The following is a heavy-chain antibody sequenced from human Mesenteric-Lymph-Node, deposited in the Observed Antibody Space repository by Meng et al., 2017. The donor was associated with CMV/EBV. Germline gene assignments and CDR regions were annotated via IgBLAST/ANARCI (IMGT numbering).Heavy chain of an antibody. Sequence: GSLRLSCNVFGDSISSSDYFWAWIRQPPGKGLEWIGTISSSGTTYYNPSLKSRVTISIDTSKSQFSLNVSSVTAADTAVYYCARDSGYDLYYYYYYGMDVWGQGTTVTVSS. V-gene: IGHV4-39*02. CDR3: ARDSGYDLYYYYYYGMDV. CDR1: GDSISSSDYF. CDR2: ISSSGTT. J-gene: IGHJ6*02. D-gene: IGHD5-12*01.